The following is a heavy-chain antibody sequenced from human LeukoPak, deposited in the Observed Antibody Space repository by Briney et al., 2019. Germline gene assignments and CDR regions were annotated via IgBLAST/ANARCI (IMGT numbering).Heavy chain of an antibody. J-gene: IGHJ4*02. CDR1: GDFITKSVW. CDR2: IYHSGST. Sequence: PSETLSLTCAVSGDFITKSVWWIWVRQTPGKGLEWIGEIYHSGSTNYNPSLKSRVTISVDKSKNQFSLKLNSVTAADTAVYYCARGHKYYYDSSGLFDYWGQGTLVTVSS. D-gene: IGHD3-22*01. CDR3: ARGHKYYYDSSGLFDY. V-gene: IGHV4-4*02.